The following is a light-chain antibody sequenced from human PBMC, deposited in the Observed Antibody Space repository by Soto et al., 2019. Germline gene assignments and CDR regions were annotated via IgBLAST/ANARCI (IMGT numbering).Light chain of an antibody. CDR1: QGISSA. V-gene: IGKV1-13*02. J-gene: IGKJ5*01. CDR2: DAS. CDR3: QQFNSYPIT. Sequence: AIPLTQSPSFLSASVGDRVTITCRASQGISSALAWYQQKPGKAPKLLIYDASSLESGVPSRFSGSGSGTDFTLTISSLQPEDFATYYCQQFNSYPITFGQGTRLEIK.